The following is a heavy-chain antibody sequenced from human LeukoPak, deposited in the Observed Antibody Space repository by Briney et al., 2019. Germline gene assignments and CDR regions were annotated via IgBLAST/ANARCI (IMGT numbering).Heavy chain of an antibody. J-gene: IGHJ4*02. CDR1: GYTFTSYD. Sequence: GASVKVSCKASGYTFTSYDINWVRQATGQGLEWMGWMNPNSGNTDYPQKFQGRVTMTRDRSISTAYLELSRLRSNDTALYYCARDLGYSGYEYVPIAYCGGDCYPDYWGQGTRVTVSA. CDR2: MNPNSGNT. CDR3: ARDLGYSGYEYVPIAYCGGDCYPDY. D-gene: IGHD2-21*02. V-gene: IGHV1-8*02.